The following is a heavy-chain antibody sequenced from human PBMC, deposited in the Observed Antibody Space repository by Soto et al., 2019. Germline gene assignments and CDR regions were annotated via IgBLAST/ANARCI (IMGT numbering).Heavy chain of an antibody. V-gene: IGHV3-23*01. D-gene: IGHD2-2*01. J-gene: IGHJ4*02. CDR2: ISGSGGTT. CDR3: ARRRPATNPHYFEY. Sequence: GGSLRLSCAASGFTFSSYDMSWVRQAPGKGLEWVSAISGSGGTTYYADSVRGRFTISRDNSKNTLYLQMNSLRAEDTAVYYCARRRPATNPHYFEYWGQGTLVTVSS. CDR1: GFTFSSYD.